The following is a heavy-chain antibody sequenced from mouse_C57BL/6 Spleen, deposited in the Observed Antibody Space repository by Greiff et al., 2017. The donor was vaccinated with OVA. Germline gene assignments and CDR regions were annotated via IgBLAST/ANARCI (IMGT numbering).Heavy chain of an antibody. J-gene: IGHJ2*01. Sequence: DVKLVESGGDLVKPGGSLKLSCAASGFTFSSYGMSWVRQTPDKRLEWVATISSGGSYTYYPDSVKGRFTISSDNAKNTLYLQMSSLKSEDTAMYYCARQNDDSSYDDWGQGTTLTVSS. CDR3: ARQNDDSSYDD. D-gene: IGHD1-1*01. CDR1: GFTFSSYG. V-gene: IGHV5-6*02. CDR2: ISSGGSYT.